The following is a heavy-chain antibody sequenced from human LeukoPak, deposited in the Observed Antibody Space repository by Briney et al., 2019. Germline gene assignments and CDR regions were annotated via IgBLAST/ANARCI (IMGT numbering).Heavy chain of an antibody. CDR1: GYTFTDYY. J-gene: IGHJ4*02. CDR2: INPNSDGT. D-gene: IGHD3-22*01. Sequence: GASVKVSCKASGYTFTDYYTHWVRQAPGQGLEWMGWINPNSDGTNYAQNFQGRVTMTRDTSISTAYMELSRLRSDDTAVYYCARAGITMIVVGGQTPHDYWGQGPLVTVSS. CDR3: ARAGITMIVVGGQTPHDY. V-gene: IGHV1-2*02.